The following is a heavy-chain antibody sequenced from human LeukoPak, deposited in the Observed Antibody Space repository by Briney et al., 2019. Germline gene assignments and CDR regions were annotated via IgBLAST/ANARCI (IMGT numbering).Heavy chain of an antibody. D-gene: IGHD3-9*01. CDR3: ARDSISYYDILTGYYSSNWFDP. CDR1: GYTFTGYY. J-gene: IGHJ5*02. V-gene: IGHV1-2*02. Sequence: ASVKVSCKASGYTFTGYYMHWVRQAPGQGLEWKGWINPNSGGTNYAQKFQGRVTMTRDTSISTAYMELSRLRSDDTAVYYCARDSISYYDILTGYYSSNWFDPWGQGTLVTVSS. CDR2: INPNSGGT.